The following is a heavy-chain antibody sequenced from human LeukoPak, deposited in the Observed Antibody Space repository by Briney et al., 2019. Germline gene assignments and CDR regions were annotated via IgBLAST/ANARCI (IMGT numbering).Heavy chain of an antibody. CDR1: GFTFSSYG. Sequence: PGGSLRLSCAASGFTFSSYGMHWVRQAPGKGLEWVAFIRYDGSNKYYADSVKGRFTISRDNSKNTLYLQMNSLRAEDTAVYYCAKKGYDLVSYYYYYMDVWGKGTTVTISS. V-gene: IGHV3-30*02. CDR2: IRYDGSNK. D-gene: IGHD5-12*01. J-gene: IGHJ6*03. CDR3: AKKGYDLVSYYYYYMDV.